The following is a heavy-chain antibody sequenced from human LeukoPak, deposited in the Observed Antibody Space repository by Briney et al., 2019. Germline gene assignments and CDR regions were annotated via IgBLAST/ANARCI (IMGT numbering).Heavy chain of an antibody. J-gene: IGHJ4*02. D-gene: IGHD3-3*01. CDR2: FDPEDGET. Sequence: ASVKVSCKVSGYTLTELSMHWARQAPGKGLEWMGGFDPEDGETIYVQKFQGRVTMTEDTSTDTAYMELSSLRSEDTAVYYCATGKMDFWSGYPGGYWGQGTLVTVSS. V-gene: IGHV1-24*01. CDR3: ATGKMDFWSGYPGGY. CDR1: GYTLTELS.